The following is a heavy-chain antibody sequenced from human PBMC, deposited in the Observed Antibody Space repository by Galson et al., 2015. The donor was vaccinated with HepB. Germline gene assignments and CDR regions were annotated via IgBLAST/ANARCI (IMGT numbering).Heavy chain of an antibody. CDR2: INPSGGST. CDR1: GYTFTSYY. Sequence: SVKVSCKASGYTFTSYYMHWVRQAPGQGLEWMGIINPSGGSTSYAQKFQGRVTMTRDTSTSTVYMELSSLRSEDTAVYYCARTSVLRFLEWLFAPGYFDYWGQGTLVTVSS. CDR3: ARTSVLRFLEWLFAPGYFDY. V-gene: IGHV1-46*01. J-gene: IGHJ4*02. D-gene: IGHD3-3*01.